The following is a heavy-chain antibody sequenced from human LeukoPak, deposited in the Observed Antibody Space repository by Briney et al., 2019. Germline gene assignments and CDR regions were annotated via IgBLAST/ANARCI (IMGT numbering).Heavy chain of an antibody. J-gene: IGHJ4*02. CDR1: GFAFNSHA. CDR3: VKEYHSRGFGAYFDY. D-gene: IGHD3-3*01. V-gene: IGHV3-23*01. Sequence: GGSLRLSCAASGFAFNSHAMSWVRQTPGEGLESVSSISADGSNTHYADSVKGRFTISRDNSINTVDLQMNSLRAEDTAVHYCVKEYHSRGFGAYFDYWGQGTLVTVSS. CDR2: ISADGSNT.